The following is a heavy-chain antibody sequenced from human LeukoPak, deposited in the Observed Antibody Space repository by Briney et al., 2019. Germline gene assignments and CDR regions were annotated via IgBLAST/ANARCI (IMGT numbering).Heavy chain of an antibody. CDR3: ARESPSAKWFDP. Sequence: GGSLRLSCAASGFTFSSYGMHWVRQAPGKGLEWVAVISYDGSNKYYADSVKGRFTISRDTSKNTLYLQMSSLRAEDTAVYYCARESPSAKWFDPWGQGTLVTVSS. V-gene: IGHV3-30*03. J-gene: IGHJ5*02. CDR2: ISYDGSNK. CDR1: GFTFSSYG. D-gene: IGHD2-15*01.